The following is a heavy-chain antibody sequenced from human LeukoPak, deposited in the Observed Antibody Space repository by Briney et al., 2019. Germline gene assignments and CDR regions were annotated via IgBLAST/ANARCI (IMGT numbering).Heavy chain of an antibody. J-gene: IGHJ4*02. D-gene: IGHD2-15*01. CDR1: GGSISSSNW. CDR2: IYHSGST. Sequence: SETLSLTCAVSGGSISSSNWWSWVRQPPGKGLEWIGEIYHSGSTNYNPSLKSRVTISVDKSKNQFSLKLSSVTAADTAVYYCASTCSGGSCSFDYWGQGTLVTVSS. CDR3: ASTCSGGSCSFDY. V-gene: IGHV4-4*02.